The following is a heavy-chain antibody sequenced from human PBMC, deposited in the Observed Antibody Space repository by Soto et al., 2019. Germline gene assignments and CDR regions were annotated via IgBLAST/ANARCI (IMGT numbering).Heavy chain of an antibody. CDR1: GFTVSSYA. CDR2: ISGSGCST. D-gene: IGHD5-18*01. CDR3: AKAVRGYSYGLYYFDY. J-gene: IGHJ4*02. Sequence: GGSLRLPCAASGFTVSSYAMSWIRQAPGKGLEWVSAISGSGCSTYYAGSVKGRFTISRDNSKNTLYLQMNSLRAEDTAVYYCAKAVRGYSYGLYYFDYWGQGTLVTVSS. V-gene: IGHV3-23*01.